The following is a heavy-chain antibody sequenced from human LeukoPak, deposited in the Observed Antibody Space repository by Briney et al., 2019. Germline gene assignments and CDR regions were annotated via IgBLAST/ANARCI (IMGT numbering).Heavy chain of an antibody. CDR1: GYTFTSYD. V-gene: IGHV1-8*01. CDR2: MNPNSGNT. Sequence: GASVKVSCKASGYTFTSYDINWVRQATGQGLEWMGWMNPNSGNTGYAQKFQGRVTMTRNTSISTAYMELSSLRSEDTAVYYCARGPIVVIPTARSTDYFYYYYMDVWGKGTTVTVSS. J-gene: IGHJ6*03. D-gene: IGHD2-2*01. CDR3: ARGPIVVIPTARSTDYFYYYYMDV.